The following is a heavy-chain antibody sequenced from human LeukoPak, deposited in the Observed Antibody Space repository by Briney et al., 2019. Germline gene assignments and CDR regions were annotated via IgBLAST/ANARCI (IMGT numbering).Heavy chain of an antibody. Sequence: GGSLRLSCAASGFIVRSNFMSWVRQAPGKALEWVSAIYSDGSTYYADSVKGRFTISRDNSKNTMYLQMNSLRAEDTAVYYCARDLKTGWAHDYWGQGTLVTVSS. CDR2: IYSDGST. CDR1: GFIVRSNF. V-gene: IGHV3-66*01. J-gene: IGHJ4*02. D-gene: IGHD6-19*01. CDR3: ARDLKTGWAHDY.